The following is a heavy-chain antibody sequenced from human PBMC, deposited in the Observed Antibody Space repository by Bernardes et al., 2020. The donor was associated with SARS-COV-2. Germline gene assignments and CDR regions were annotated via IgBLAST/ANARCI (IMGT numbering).Heavy chain of an antibody. CDR3: ARDSDDSSGPAFDI. J-gene: IGHJ3*02. CDR2: INVGNGNT. V-gene: IGHV1-3*01. CDR1: GYTFTSYA. D-gene: IGHD3-22*01. Sequence: ASVKVSCKASGYTFTSYAMHWVRQAPGQRLEWMGWINVGNGNTKYSQKFQGRVTITRDTSASTAYMELSSLRSEDTAVYYCARDSDDSSGPAFDIWGQGTMVTVSS.